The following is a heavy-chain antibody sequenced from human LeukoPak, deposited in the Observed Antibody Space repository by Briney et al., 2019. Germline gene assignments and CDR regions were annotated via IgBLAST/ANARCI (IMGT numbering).Heavy chain of an antibody. CDR3: AKRATIGYYFDY. Sequence: GGSLRLSCAASGFTFSSYAMNWVRQAPGKRLEWVSSIIGSGGSTYYADSVKGRFTFSRDNSKNTLYLQMNSLRAEDTAVYYCAKRATIGYYFDYWGQGTLVTVSS. CDR2: IIGSGGST. J-gene: IGHJ4*02. V-gene: IGHV3-23*01. CDR1: GFTFSSYA. D-gene: IGHD5-24*01.